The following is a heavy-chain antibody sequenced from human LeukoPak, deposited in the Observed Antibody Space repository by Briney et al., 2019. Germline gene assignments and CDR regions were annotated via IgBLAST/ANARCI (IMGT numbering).Heavy chain of an antibody. Sequence: SQTFSLTCGISGDSVSSNSAAWNWIRQSPSRGLEWLVRTYYRSKWFINYAPSVKSRIIINPDTPKNQVSLQLNSVTPEDMAVYYCTRSDCSSGRCPGFDNWGQGTLVTVSS. V-gene: IGHV6-1*01. D-gene: IGHD6-19*01. CDR3: TRSDCSSGRCPGFDN. J-gene: IGHJ4*02. CDR2: TYYRSKWFI. CDR1: GDSVSSNSAA.